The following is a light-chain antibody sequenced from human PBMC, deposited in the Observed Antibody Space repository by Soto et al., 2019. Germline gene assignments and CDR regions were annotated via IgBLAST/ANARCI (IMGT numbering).Light chain of an antibody. CDR1: QFLSSY. CDR2: DTS. CDR3: HQRNK. Sequence: EVVLTQAPATLSLAPGERATLSCRASQFLSSYLAWYQQKPGQPPRRLIYDTSIRASDIPARFSGSRSGTDFSLTISSLEPEDFGVYFCHQRNKFGRGTRLVIK. V-gene: IGKV3-11*01. J-gene: IGKJ5*01.